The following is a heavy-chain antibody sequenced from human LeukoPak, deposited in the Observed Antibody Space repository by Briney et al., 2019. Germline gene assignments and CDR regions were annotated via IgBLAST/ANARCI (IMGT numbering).Heavy chain of an antibody. D-gene: IGHD5-12*01. CDR3: ARDDIVATIGPDY. CDR1: GYSISSGYY. CDR2: IYHSGST. Sequence: PSETLSLTCTASGYSISSGYYWGWIRQPPGKGLEWIGSIYHSGSTYYNPSLKSRVTISVDTSKNQFSLKLSSVTAADTAVYYCARDDIVATIGPDYWGQGTLVTVSS. V-gene: IGHV4-38-2*02. J-gene: IGHJ4*02.